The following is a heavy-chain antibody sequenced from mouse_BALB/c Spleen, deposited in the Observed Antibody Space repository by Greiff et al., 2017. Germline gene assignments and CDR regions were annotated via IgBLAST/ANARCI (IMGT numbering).Heavy chain of an antibody. CDR3: ARRGYRYDYAMDY. J-gene: IGHJ4*01. D-gene: IGHD2-14*01. CDR1: GYAFSSSW. Sequence: VQGVESGPELVKPGASVKISCKASGYAFSSSWMNWVKQRPGQGLEWIGRIYPGDGDTNYNGKFKGKATLTADKSSSTAYMQLSSLTSVDSAVYFCARRGYRYDYAMDYWGQGTSVTVSS. CDR2: IYPGDGDT. V-gene: IGHV1-82*01.